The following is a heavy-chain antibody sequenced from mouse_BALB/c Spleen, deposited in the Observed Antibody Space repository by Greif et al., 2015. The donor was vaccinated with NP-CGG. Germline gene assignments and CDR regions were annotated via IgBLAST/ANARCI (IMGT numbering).Heavy chain of an antibody. J-gene: IGHJ3*01. CDR2: IFPGDGST. CDR3: ARSNYGSSYGWSAY. Sequence: QVQLQQSGAELVKPGASVKLSCKASGYTFTSYDINWVRQRPEQGLEWIGWIFPGDGSTKYNEKFKGKATLTTDKSSSTAYRQLSRLTSEDSAVYFCARSNYGSSYGWSAYWGQGTLVTVSA. D-gene: IGHD1-1*01. CDR1: GYTFTSYD. V-gene: IGHV1S56*01.